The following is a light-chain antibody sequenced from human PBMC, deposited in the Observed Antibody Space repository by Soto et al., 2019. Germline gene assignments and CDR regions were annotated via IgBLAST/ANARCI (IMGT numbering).Light chain of an antibody. CDR2: DVS. Sequence: QSVLTQPASVSGSPGQSITISCIGTSSDVGGSDYVSWYQQHPGKAPKLVIYDVSNRPSGVSDRFSGSKSGNTASLTISGLQAEDDADYYCCSYTRSNSLVLFGGWTKLTVL. CDR1: SSDVGGSDY. J-gene: IGLJ2*01. V-gene: IGLV2-14*01. CDR3: CSYTRSNSLVL.